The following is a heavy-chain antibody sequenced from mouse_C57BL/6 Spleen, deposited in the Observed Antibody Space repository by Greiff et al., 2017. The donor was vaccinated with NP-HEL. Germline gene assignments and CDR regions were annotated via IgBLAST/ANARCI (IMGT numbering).Heavy chain of an antibody. V-gene: IGHV3-6*01. Sequence: ESGPGLVKPSQSLSLTCSVTGYSITSGYYWNWIRQFPGNKLEWMGYISYDGSNNYNPSLKIRISITRDTSKNQFFLKLNSVTTEDTATYYCAILYDGYYDYWGQGTTLTVSS. D-gene: IGHD2-3*01. J-gene: IGHJ2*01. CDR3: AILYDGYYDY. CDR2: ISYDGSN. CDR1: GYSITSGYY.